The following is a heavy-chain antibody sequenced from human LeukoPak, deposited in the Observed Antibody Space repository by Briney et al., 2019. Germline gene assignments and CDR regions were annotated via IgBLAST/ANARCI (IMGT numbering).Heavy chain of an antibody. CDR2: IYYSGGT. V-gene: IGHV4-39*01. D-gene: IGHD2/OR15-2a*01. CDR3: ARQLHFYDQHFDY. Sequence: SETLSLTCTVSGGSTSSSSYYWGWIRQPPGKGLEWIGSIYYSGGTYYNPSLKSRVTISVDTSKNQFSLKLSSVTAADTAVYYCARQLHFYDQHFDYWGQGTLVTVSS. CDR1: GGSTSSSSYY. J-gene: IGHJ4*02.